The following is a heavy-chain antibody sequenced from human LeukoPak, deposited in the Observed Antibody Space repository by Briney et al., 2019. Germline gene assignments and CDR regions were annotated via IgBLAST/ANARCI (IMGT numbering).Heavy chain of an antibody. Sequence: GGSLRLSCAASGFTLSSYAMSWVRQGPGKGLEGVSAISVSGNTYHADSVKGRFTISRDSSKNTLYLQMNSLRAEDTAVYYCARSPPPYCGGDCYTTFDYWGQGTLVTVSS. D-gene: IGHD2-21*02. J-gene: IGHJ4*02. V-gene: IGHV3-23*01. CDR3: ARSPPPYCGGDCYTTFDY. CDR1: GFTLSSYA. CDR2: ISVSGNT.